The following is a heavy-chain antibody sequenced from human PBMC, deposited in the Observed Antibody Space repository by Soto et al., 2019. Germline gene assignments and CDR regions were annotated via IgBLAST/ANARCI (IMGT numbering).Heavy chain of an antibody. CDR2: FIPVLGTA. V-gene: IGHV1-69*06. Sequence: QVQLVQSGAEVKKPGSSVKVSCKASGGSFNSHAINWVRQAPGQGLEWMGGFIPVLGTANYAQKFQGRVTITADRSKTTAYMELTSLTSEDTAVYYCARGAFGGCYYANFDHWGQGTLVTVSS. D-gene: IGHD2-21*01. CDR3: ARGAFGGCYYANFDH. CDR1: GGSFNSHA. J-gene: IGHJ4*02.